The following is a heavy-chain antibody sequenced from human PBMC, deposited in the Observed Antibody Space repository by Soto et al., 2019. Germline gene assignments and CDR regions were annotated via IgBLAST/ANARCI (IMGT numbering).Heavy chain of an antibody. CDR2: IHHSGGT. D-gene: IGHD5-12*01. CDR3: TKNSAYALDY. Sequence: QVQLQESGPGLVKPSGTLSLSCAVSGGSVSNNNWWSWVRQSPGNGLEWIGEIHHSGGTSYNPSLERRATSSVDKSKNELSLRLNYVTAADTAVYYCTKNSAYALDYWGLGILVTVSS. CDR1: GGSVSNNNW. J-gene: IGHJ4*02. V-gene: IGHV4-4*02.